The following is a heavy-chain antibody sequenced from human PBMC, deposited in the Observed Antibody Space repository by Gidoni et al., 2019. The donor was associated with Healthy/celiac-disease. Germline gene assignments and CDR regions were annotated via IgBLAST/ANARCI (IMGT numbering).Heavy chain of an antibody. CDR3: ARVRYDFWSGHKRFDP. CDR2: INHSGST. CDR1: GGSFSGYY. V-gene: IGHV4-34*01. D-gene: IGHD3-3*01. Sequence: QVQLQQWGAGLLKPSETLSLTSAVYGGSFSGYYWIWIRQPPGKGLEWIGEINHSGSTNYNPSLKSRVKISVDTSKNQFSLKLSSVTAADTAVYYCARVRYDFWSGHKRFDPWGQGTLVTVSS. J-gene: IGHJ5*02.